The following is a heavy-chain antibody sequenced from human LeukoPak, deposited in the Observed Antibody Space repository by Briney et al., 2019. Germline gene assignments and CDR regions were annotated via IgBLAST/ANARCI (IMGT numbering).Heavy chain of an antibody. CDR3: ARDSASLWFGELSGWFAP. J-gene: IGHJ5*02. V-gene: IGHV3-21*01. D-gene: IGHD3-10*01. Sequence: GGSLRLSCAASGFTFSSYSMNWVRQAPGKGLEWVSSISSSSSYIYYADSVKGRFTISRDNAKYSLYQQMNSLRAEDTAVYYCARDSASLWFGELSGWFAPWGQGTLVTVSS. CDR2: ISSSSSYI. CDR1: GFTFSSYS.